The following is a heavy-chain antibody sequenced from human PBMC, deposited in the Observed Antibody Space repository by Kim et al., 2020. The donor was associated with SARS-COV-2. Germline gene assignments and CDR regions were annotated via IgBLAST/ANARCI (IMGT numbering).Heavy chain of an antibody. CDR3: ARDIGVYGSGSYWDY. Sequence: ADSVKERFTISSDNAKNSLDLQMNSLRAEDTALYYCARDIGVYGSGSYWDYWGQGTLVTVSS. D-gene: IGHD3-10*01. V-gene: IGHV3-9*01. J-gene: IGHJ4*02.